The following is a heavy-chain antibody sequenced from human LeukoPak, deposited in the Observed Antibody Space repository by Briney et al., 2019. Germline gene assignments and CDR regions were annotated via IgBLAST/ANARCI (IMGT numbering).Heavy chain of an antibody. Sequence: SETLSLTCTVSGGSISSYYWSWIRQPAGKGLEWIGRIYTSGTTHYNPSLKSRVTMSVDTSKNQFSLKLSSVTAADTAVYYCARRRDERGYKDIFDIWGQGTMVTVSS. CDR3: ARRRDERGYKDIFDI. V-gene: IGHV4-4*07. CDR1: GGSISSYY. J-gene: IGHJ3*02. CDR2: IYTSGTT. D-gene: IGHD5-18*01.